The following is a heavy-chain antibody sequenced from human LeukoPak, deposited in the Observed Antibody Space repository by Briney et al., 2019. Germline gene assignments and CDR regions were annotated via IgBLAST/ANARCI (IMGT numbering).Heavy chain of an antibody. D-gene: IGHD3-3*01. CDR1: GGTFSSYA. CDR2: IIPIFGTA. CDR3: ARDLGTIFGVAPFDY. J-gene: IGHJ4*02. V-gene: IGHV1-69*05. Sequence: ASVKVSCKASGGTFSSYAISWVRQAPGQGLEWMGRIIPIFGTANYAQKFQGRVTITTDESTSTAYMELSSLRSEDTAVYYCARDLGTIFGVAPFDYWGQGTLVIVSS.